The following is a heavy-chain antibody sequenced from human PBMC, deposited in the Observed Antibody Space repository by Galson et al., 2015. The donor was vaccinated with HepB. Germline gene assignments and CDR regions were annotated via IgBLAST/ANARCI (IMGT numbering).Heavy chain of an antibody. CDR3: ARWASYSSGYRYYYYYYMDV. Sequence: SLRLSCAASGFTFSSYWMHWVRQAPGKGLVWVSRINSDGSSTSYADSVKGRFTISRDNAKNTLYLQMNSLRAEDTAVYYCARWASYSSGYRYYYYYYMDVWGKGTTVTVSS. J-gene: IGHJ6*03. D-gene: IGHD6-19*01. CDR1: GFTFSSYW. V-gene: IGHV3-74*01. CDR2: INSDGSST.